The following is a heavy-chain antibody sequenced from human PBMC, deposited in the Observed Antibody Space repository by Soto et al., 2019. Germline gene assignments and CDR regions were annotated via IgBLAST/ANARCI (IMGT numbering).Heavy chain of an antibody. CDR2: ITSGGNT. CDR3: AKSLNAKYASGSPAAL. J-gene: IGHJ4*02. V-gene: IGHV3-23*01. Sequence: GGSLRLSCAASEFTFSTYVMHWVRQAPGKGLEWVSAITSGGNTYYPDSVKGRFTISRDNSKNTLYLQMNSLRAEDTAVYYCAKSLNAKYASGSPAALWGQGTPVTVSS. CDR1: EFTFSTYV. D-gene: IGHD3-10*01.